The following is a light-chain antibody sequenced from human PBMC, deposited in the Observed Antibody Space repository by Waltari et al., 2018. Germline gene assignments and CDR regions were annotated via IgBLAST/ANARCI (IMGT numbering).Light chain of an antibody. V-gene: IGKV4-1*01. J-gene: IGKJ2*02. CDR2: WAS. Sequence: DIVMTQSPDSLAVSLGERATINCKSSQSVLYSPNNKNYLAWCQQKPGQPPKLLIYWASTRESGVPDRFSGSGSVTDFTLTISSLQAEDVAIYYCQQYATTPRTFGQGTKLEIK. CDR1: QSVLYSPNNKNY. CDR3: QQYATTPRT.